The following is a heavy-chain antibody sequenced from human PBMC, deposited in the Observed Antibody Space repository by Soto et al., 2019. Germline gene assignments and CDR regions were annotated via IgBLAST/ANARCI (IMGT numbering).Heavy chain of an antibody. J-gene: IGHJ4*02. D-gene: IGHD1-7*01. CDR2: FYYSGST. CDR3: ARRSITGTGFDY. CDR1: GGSISSYY. Sequence: SETLSLTCTVSGGSISSYYWCWIRQPPGKGLEWIGYFYYSGSTNYNPSLKSRVTISVDTSKNQFSLKLSSVTAADTAVYYCARRSITGTGFDYWGQGTLVTVSS. V-gene: IGHV4-59*01.